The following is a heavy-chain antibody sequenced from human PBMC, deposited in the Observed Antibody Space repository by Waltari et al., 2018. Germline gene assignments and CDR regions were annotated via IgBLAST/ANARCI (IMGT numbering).Heavy chain of an antibody. D-gene: IGHD1-1*01. CDR2: IGGGGGTT. J-gene: IGHJ4*02. CDR1: GLTFSISA. Sequence: EVQLLESGGGLVQPGGSLRLSCAASGLTFSISAMIWVRQAPGEGLELVSSIGGGGGTTEYADSVEGRFTVSRDNSKNTASLQMDSLRAEDTALYYCCSVQVPLAIANCGQGTLVTVAS. V-gene: IGHV3-23*01. CDR3: CSVQVPLAIAN.